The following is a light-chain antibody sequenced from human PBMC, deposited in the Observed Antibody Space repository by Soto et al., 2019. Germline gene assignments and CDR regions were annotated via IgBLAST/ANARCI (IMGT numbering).Light chain of an antibody. CDR3: SSYTSTNTVV. Sequence: QSALTQAASVPGSPGQSITIPCTGTSSAIGAYNYVSWYQQDPGKAPKLPIFDVSNRPSGVSNRFSGSKSGNTASLTISGLQTDDEADYFCSSYTSTNTVVFGGGTKVTVL. V-gene: IGLV2-14*01. CDR1: SSAIGAYNY. CDR2: DVS. J-gene: IGLJ2*01.